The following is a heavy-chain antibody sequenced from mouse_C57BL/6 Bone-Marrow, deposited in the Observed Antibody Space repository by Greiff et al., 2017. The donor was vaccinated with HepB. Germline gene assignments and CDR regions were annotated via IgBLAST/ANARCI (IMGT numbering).Heavy chain of an antibody. CDR3: ARSVYDYDGY. CDR2: IDPSDSET. D-gene: IGHD2-4*01. Sequence: QVQLKQPGAELVRPGSSVKLSCKASGYTFTSYWMHWVKQRPIQGLEWIGNIDPSDSETHYNQKFKDKATLTVDKSSSTAYMQLSSLTSEDSAVYYCARSVYDYDGYWGQGTTLTVSS. J-gene: IGHJ2*01. V-gene: IGHV1-52*01. CDR1: GYTFTSYW.